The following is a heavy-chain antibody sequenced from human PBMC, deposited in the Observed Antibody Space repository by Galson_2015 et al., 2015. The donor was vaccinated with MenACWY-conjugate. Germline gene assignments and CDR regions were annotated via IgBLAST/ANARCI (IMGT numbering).Heavy chain of an antibody. J-gene: IGHJ6*02. CDR2: IYYSGST. Sequence: SETLSLTCTVSGGSISSYYWSWIRQPPGKGLVWIGYIYYSGSTNYNPSLKSRVTISVDTSKNQFSLKLSSVTVADTAVYYCARGPYYYGSGSFWDQYGMDVWGQGTTVTVSS. V-gene: IGHV4-59*01. CDR1: GGSISSYY. D-gene: IGHD3-10*01. CDR3: ARGPYYYGSGSFWDQYGMDV.